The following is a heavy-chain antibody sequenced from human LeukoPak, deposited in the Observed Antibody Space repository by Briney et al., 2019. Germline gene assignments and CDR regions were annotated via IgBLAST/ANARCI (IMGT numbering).Heavy chain of an antibody. V-gene: IGHV1-8*03. CDR2: MNPNSGNT. J-gene: IGHJ5*02. CDR3: ARAAATRGWFDP. D-gene: IGHD2-15*01. CDR1: GYTFTSSD. Sequence: GASVKVSCTASGYTFTSSDINWVRQATGQGLEWMGWMNPNSGNTGYAQKFQGRVTITRNTSIGTAYMELSSLRSEDTAVYYCARAAATRGWFDPWGQGTLVTVSS.